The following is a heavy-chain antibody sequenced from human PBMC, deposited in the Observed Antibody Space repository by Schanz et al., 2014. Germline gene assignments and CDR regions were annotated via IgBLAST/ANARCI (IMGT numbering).Heavy chain of an antibody. V-gene: IGHV3-30*04. Sequence: QVQLVESGGGVVQPGRSLRLSCAASGFTFGSYPIHWVRQAPGKGLEWVAVISHDGNNKYYGDSVKGRFTISRDNSKNSVYLLMNSLRVEDTAVYYCATETYSSSWCFDYWGQGTLVTVSS. CDR2: ISHDGNNK. D-gene: IGHD6-13*01. CDR3: ATETYSSSWCFDY. J-gene: IGHJ4*02. CDR1: GFTFGSYP.